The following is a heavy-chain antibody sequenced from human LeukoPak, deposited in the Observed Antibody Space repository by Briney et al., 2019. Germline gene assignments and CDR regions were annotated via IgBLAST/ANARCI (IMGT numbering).Heavy chain of an antibody. V-gene: IGHV6-1*01. Sequence: SQTLSLTCAISGDSVSSNSAAWNWIRQSPSRGLEWLGRTYYKSKWYNDYEESVKSRITITPDTSKNQFSLQLSSVTPEDTAVYYCALEVAGRNWFDPWGQGTPVTVSS. CDR1: GDSVSSNSAA. CDR2: TYYKSKWYN. CDR3: ALEVAGRNWFDP. J-gene: IGHJ5*02. D-gene: IGHD6-19*01.